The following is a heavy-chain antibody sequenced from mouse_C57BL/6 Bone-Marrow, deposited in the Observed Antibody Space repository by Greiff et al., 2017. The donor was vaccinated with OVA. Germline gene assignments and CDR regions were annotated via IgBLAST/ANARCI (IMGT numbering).Heavy chain of an antibody. D-gene: IGHD3-2*02. CDR1: GFTFSDYG. CDR2: ISSGSSTI. CDR3: ARGLRRRGY. Sequence: EVKLVESGGGLVKPGGSLKLSCAASGFTFSDYGMHWVRQAPEKGLEWVAYISSGSSTIYYADTVKGRFTISRDNAKNTLFLQMTSLRSEDTAMYYCARGLRRRGYWGQGTTLTVSS. V-gene: IGHV5-17*01. J-gene: IGHJ2*01.